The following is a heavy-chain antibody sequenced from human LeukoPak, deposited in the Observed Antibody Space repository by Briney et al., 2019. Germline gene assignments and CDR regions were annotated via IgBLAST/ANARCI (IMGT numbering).Heavy chain of an antibody. D-gene: IGHD1-26*01. CDR1: GFTFSSYG. CDR2: ISSSSIYI. J-gene: IGHJ6*03. V-gene: IGHV3-21*01. Sequence: GGTLRLSCAASGFTFSSYGMSWVRQAPGKGLEWVSSISSSSIYIYYADSVKGRFTISRDNAKKSLYLQMNSLRAEDTAVYYCARAYSERYGLGYYYMDVWGKRTTVTISS. CDR3: ARAYSERYGLGYYYMDV.